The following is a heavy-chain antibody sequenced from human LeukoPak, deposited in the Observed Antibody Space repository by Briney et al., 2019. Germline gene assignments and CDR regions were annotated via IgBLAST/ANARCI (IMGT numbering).Heavy chain of an antibody. CDR1: GGTFSSYA. Sequence: SVKVSCKASGGTFSSYAISWVRQAPGQGLEWMGGIIPIFGTANYAQKFQGRVTITADESTSTAYMELSSLRSEDTAVYYCASGAVAKSGDYYGMDVWGQGTTVTVSS. V-gene: IGHV1-69*13. CDR3: ASGAVAKSGDYYGMDV. D-gene: IGHD6-19*01. CDR2: IIPIFGTA. J-gene: IGHJ6*02.